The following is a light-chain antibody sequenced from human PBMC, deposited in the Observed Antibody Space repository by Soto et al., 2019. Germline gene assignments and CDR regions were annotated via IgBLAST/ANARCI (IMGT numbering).Light chain of an antibody. CDR1: QGISSF. Sequence: DIQLTQSPSFLSASVGDRVTIACRASQGISSFLVWYQQKPGKAPKVLIYAASTLQSGVPSRFSGSGSGTEFTLTISSLQPEDYATYYCQQHYSFPRSFGQGTKLEIK. J-gene: IGKJ2*01. CDR2: AAS. V-gene: IGKV1-9*01. CDR3: QQHYSFPRS.